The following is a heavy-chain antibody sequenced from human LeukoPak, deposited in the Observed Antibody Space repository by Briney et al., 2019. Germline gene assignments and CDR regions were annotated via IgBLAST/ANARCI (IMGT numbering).Heavy chain of an antibody. V-gene: IGHV3-7*01. CDR3: ARDLDGTAYYMDV. CDR1: GFSFRDYW. D-gene: IGHD1-1*01. J-gene: IGHJ6*03. CDR2: IQEDGVEK. Sequence: GGSLRLSCAASGFSFRDYWMSWVRQVPGKGLEWVANIQEDGVEKYYVDSVKGRFTISRDNSKNTLYLQMNSLRAEDTAVYYCARDLDGTAYYMDVWGKGTTVTVSS.